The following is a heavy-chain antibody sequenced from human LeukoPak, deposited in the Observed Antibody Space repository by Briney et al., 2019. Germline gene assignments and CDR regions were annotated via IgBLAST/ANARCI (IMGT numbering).Heavy chain of an antibody. Sequence: GGSLRLSCVASGFSFSNHGMHWVRQAPGKGLEWVSVIASDGGAKFSADSVKGRFTLSRDNPKNMFFLQMNLLTVEDTAIYYCAREATWGQWYFDHWGQGTPVTVSS. CDR3: AREATWGQWYFDH. CDR1: GFSFSNHG. D-gene: IGHD6-19*01. V-gene: IGHV3-30*03. CDR2: IASDGGAK. J-gene: IGHJ4*02.